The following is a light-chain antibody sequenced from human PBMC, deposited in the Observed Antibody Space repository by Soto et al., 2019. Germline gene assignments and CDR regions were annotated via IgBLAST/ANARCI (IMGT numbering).Light chain of an antibody. J-gene: IGKJ5*01. CDR1: QDISNY. CDR3: QQYKSFPPA. V-gene: IGKV1-16*01. CDR2: AAS. Sequence: DIQMTQSPSSLSASVGDRVTITCRASQDISNYLVWFQQKPGKALKSLIFAASSLQTGVPSRFSGSASGTYFTLTISSLQPEDFATYYCQQYKSFPPAFGQGTRLEMK.